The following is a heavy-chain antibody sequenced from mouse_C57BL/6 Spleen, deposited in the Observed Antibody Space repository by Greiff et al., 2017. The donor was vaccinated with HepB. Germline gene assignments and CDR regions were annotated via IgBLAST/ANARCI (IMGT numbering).Heavy chain of an antibody. CDR2: IYPRSGNT. CDR3: ARAYDSNYEGRGAMDY. CDR1: GYTFTSYG. J-gene: IGHJ4*01. D-gene: IGHD2-5*01. V-gene: IGHV1-81*01. Sequence: VQLQESGAELARPGASVKLSCKASGYTFTSYGISWVKQRTGQGLEWIGEIYPRSGNTYYNEKFKGKATLTADKSSSTAYMELRSLTSEDSAVYFCARAYDSNYEGRGAMDYWGQGTSVTVSS.